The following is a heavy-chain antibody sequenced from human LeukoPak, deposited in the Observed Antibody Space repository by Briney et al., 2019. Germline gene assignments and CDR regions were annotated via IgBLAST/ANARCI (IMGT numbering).Heavy chain of an antibody. D-gene: IGHD5-24*01. CDR2: VYYSGST. Sequence: SETLSLTCTVSGGSISSNNHYWGWISLPPWKGLEWIGSVYYSGSTYYNPSLKSRVTISVDTSENQFSLKLRFVTAADTAVYFCARQRDGYSKGVLDSWGQGTLVTVSS. CDR3: ARQRDGYSKGVLDS. CDR1: GGSISSNNHY. J-gene: IGHJ4*02. V-gene: IGHV4-39*01.